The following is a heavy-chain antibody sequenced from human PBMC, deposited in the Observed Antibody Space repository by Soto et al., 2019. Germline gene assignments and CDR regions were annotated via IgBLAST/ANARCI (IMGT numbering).Heavy chain of an antibody. CDR1: GSTFTGHY. V-gene: IGHV1-2*02. CDR2: INPNSGTT. J-gene: IGHJ6*02. Sequence: ASVKVSCKASGSTFTGHYIHWVRQAPGQGLEWMGWINPNSGTTKYAQKFQGRVTLTRETSITTAYMELNSLKSDDTAVYYCARAGIAAAGSGEYGMDVWGQGTTVTVSS. D-gene: IGHD6-13*01. CDR3: ARAGIAAAGSGEYGMDV.